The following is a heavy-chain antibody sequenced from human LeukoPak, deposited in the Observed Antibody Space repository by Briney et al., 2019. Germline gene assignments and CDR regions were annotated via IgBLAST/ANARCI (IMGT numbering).Heavy chain of an antibody. D-gene: IGHD2-2*01. CDR3: ARGGWDIVVVAFDP. J-gene: IGHJ5*02. CDR2: IYYSGST. Sequence: SETLSLTCTVSGGSISSYYWSWIRQPPGKGLEWIGYIYYSGSTNYNPSLKSRVTISVDTSKNQFSLKLSSVTAADTAVYYCARGGWDIVVVAFDPWGQGTLVTVSS. V-gene: IGHV4-59*01. CDR1: GGSISSYY.